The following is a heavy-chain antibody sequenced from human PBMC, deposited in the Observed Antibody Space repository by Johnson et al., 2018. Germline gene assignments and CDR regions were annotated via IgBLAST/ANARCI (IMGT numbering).Heavy chain of an antibody. CDR3: AKEGGMEWGYDGPFQY. J-gene: IGHJ1*01. V-gene: IGHV3-30*18. D-gene: IGHD3-3*01. Sequence: QVQLVQSGGGVVQPGRSLRLSCAASGITFSSYGMHWVRQAPGKGLEWVAVISYDGSNKYYADSVKGRFTISRDNSKNTLYLHMNSLRAEETAVYYCAKEGGMEWGYDGPFQYWGPGTLVTVSS. CDR2: ISYDGSNK. CDR1: GITFSSYG.